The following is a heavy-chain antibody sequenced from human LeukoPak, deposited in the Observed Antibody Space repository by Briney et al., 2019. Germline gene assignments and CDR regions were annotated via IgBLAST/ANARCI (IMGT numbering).Heavy chain of an antibody. J-gene: IGHJ4*02. V-gene: IGHV3-15*01. Sequence: GGSLRLSCAASGFTFSNAWMSWVRQAPGKGLEWVGRIKSKTDGGTTDYAAPVKGRFTISRDDSKNTLYLQMNSLKTEDTAVYYCTTRYCSGGSCKVDYWGQGTLVTVSS. CDR1: GFTFSNAW. CDR2: IKSKTDGGTT. CDR3: TTRYCSGGSCKVDY. D-gene: IGHD2-15*01.